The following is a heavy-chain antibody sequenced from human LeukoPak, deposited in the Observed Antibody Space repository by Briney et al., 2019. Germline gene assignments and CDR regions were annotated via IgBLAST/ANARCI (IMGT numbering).Heavy chain of an antibody. Sequence: SQTPSLTCTVSGGSISSGGYCWSWIRQHPGKGLEWIGYIYYSGSTYYNPSLKSRVTISVDTSKNQFSLKLSSVTAADTAVYYCARSHSSSYYYYYMDVWGKGTTVTVSS. J-gene: IGHJ6*03. CDR2: IYYSGST. CDR3: ARSHSSSYYYYYMDV. V-gene: IGHV4-31*03. D-gene: IGHD6-6*01. CDR1: GGSISSGGYC.